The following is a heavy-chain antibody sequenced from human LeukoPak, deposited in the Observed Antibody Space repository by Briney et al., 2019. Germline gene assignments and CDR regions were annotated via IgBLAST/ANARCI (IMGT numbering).Heavy chain of an antibody. V-gene: IGHV4-34*01. Sequence: SETLSLTCAVYGGSFSGNYWGWIRQPPGKTLEWIGSIYSSGSTYYNSSLKSRVIILIDTSKSHFSLTLSSVTAADTAVYYCTRSDGYGLVGIWGQGTMVTVSS. CDR3: TRSDGYGLVGI. CDR2: IYSSGST. CDR1: GGSFSGNY. J-gene: IGHJ3*01. D-gene: IGHD3-10*01.